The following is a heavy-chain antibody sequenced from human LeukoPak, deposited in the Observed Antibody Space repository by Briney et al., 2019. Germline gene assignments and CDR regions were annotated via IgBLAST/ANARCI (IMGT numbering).Heavy chain of an antibody. Sequence: ASVKVSCKASGGTFSSYAISWVRQAPGQGLEWMGRIIPIFGTANYAQKFQGRVTITTDESTSTAYMELSSLRSEDTAVYYCARMRYDSSGYSKYYFDYWGQGTLVTVSS. CDR2: IIPIFGTA. V-gene: IGHV1-69*05. J-gene: IGHJ4*02. CDR1: GGTFSSYA. CDR3: ARMRYDSSGYSKYYFDY. D-gene: IGHD3-22*01.